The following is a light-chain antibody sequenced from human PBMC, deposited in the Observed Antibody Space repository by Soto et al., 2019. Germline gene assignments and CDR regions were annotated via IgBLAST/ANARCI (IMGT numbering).Light chain of an antibody. V-gene: IGKV3-11*01. CDR1: QSVSRY. CDR2: DAS. J-gene: IGKJ1*01. CDR3: QHHAGSPA. Sequence: EMVLTQSPATLSLSPGERATLSCRASQSVSRYLAWYQQKPGQAPRLLIYDASSRATGIPERFSASGSGTEFTLTISSLDPDDFGMYYCQHHAGSPAFGQGTKVDIK.